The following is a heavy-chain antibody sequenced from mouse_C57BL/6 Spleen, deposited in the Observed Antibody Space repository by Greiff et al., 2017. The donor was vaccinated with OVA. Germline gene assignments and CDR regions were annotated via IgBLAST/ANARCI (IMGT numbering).Heavy chain of an antibody. Sequence: QVQLKQSGAELVRPGASVTLSCKASGYTFTDYEMHWVKQTPVHGLEWIGAIDPETGGTAYNQKFKGKAILTADKSSSTAYMELRSLTSEDSAVYYCTRCYGSSSNYFDYWGQGTTLTVSS. J-gene: IGHJ2*01. D-gene: IGHD1-1*01. CDR1: GYTFTDYE. CDR3: TRCYGSSSNYFDY. CDR2: IDPETGGT. V-gene: IGHV1-15*01.